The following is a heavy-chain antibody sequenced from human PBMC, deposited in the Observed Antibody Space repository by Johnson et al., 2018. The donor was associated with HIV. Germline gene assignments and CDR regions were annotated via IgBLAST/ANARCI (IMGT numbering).Heavy chain of an antibody. D-gene: IGHD2-8*01. CDR3: ARGMTAGTNHDAFDI. J-gene: IGHJ3*02. CDR2: ISYDGSNK. CDR1: GFTFSSYA. Sequence: QMLLVESGGGVVQPGRSLRLSCAASGFTFSSYAMHWVRQAPGKGLEWVAVISYDGSNKYYADSVKGRFTISRDNSKNTLYLQMNSLRAEDTAVYYCARGMTAGTNHDAFDIWGQGTMVTVSS. V-gene: IGHV3-30-3*01.